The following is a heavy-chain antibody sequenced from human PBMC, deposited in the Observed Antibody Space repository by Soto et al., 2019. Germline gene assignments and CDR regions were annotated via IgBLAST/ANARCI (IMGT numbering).Heavy chain of an antibody. Sequence: SETLSLTCAVSGGSISSGGYSWNWIRQPPGKGLEWIGYIYHSGSTYYNPSLKSRVTISVDRSKNQFSLKLSSVTAADTAVYYCASSHAGAHITAAVHWGQGTLITVSS. V-gene: IGHV4-30-2*01. J-gene: IGHJ4*02. D-gene: IGHD6-13*01. CDR1: GGSISSGGYS. CDR3: ASSHAGAHITAAVH. CDR2: IYHSGST.